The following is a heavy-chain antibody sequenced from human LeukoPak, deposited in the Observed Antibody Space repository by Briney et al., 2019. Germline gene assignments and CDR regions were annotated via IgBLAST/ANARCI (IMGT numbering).Heavy chain of an antibody. V-gene: IGHV3-23*01. CDR3: AKGLSSGWNLKGSDY. Sequence: PGGSLRLSCAASGFTFSSYAMSWVRQAPGKGLEWVSAISGSGGSTYYAVSVKGRFIISRDSSKNTLYLQMSSLRDEDTAVYYCAKGLSSGWNLKGSDYWGQGTLVTVSS. D-gene: IGHD6-19*01. J-gene: IGHJ4*02. CDR2: ISGSGGST. CDR1: GFTFSSYA.